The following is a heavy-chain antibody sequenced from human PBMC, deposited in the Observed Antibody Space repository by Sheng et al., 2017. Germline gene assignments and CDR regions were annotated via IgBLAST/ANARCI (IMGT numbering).Heavy chain of an antibody. D-gene: IGHD1-26*01. J-gene: IGHJ4*02. CDR3: ARDLGGSYPFDY. CDR2: IYHSGST. CDR1: GYSISSGYY. Sequence: QVQLQESGPGLVKPSETLSLTCTVSGYSISSGYYWGWIRQPPGKGLEWIGSIYHSGSTYYNPSLKSRVTISVDTSKNQFSLKLSSVTAADTAVYYCARDLGGSYPFDYWGQGTLVTVSS. V-gene: IGHV4-38-2*02.